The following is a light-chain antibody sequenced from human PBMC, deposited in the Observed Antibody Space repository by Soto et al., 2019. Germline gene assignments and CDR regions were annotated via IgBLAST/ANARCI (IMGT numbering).Light chain of an antibody. CDR1: SSDVGGHNY. CDR2: EVS. Sequence: QSALTQPASVSGSPGQSITISCTGTSSDVGGHNYVSWYQQHPGRAPKLMIYEVSNRPSGVSNRFSGSKSGNTASLTMSGLQPEDEADYYCSSYTSSSTYVFGTGTKGTVL. V-gene: IGLV2-14*01. CDR3: SSYTSSSTYV. J-gene: IGLJ1*01.